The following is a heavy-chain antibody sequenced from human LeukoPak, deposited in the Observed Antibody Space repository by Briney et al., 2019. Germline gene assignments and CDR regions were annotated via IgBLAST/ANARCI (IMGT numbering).Heavy chain of an antibody. V-gene: IGHV3-23*01. D-gene: IGHD5-24*01. J-gene: IGHJ4*02. CDR2: ISGSGGSI. CDR1: GFTFSAYA. Sequence: GGSLRLSCVASGFTFSAYAMSWVRQAPGKGLEWVSGISGSGGSIRYADSVKGRFIISRDNSRNTLYLQMNSLRAEDTAVYYCAKGGDGYNYYFDYWGQETLVTVSS. CDR3: AKGGDGYNYYFDY.